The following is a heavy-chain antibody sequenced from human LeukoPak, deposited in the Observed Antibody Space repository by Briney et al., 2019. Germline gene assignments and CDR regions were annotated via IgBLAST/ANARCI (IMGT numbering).Heavy chain of an antibody. CDR1: GYRFNTYW. CDR2: IYPGDSDT. D-gene: IGHD6-19*01. Sequence: LGESLKISCKGSGYRFNTYWIGWVRQMSGKGLEWMGNIYPGDSDTRYSPSFQGQVTISADKSISTAYLQWSSLKASDTAMYYCARLFEAVAHPAGFDYWGQGTLVTVSS. CDR3: ARLFEAVAHPAGFDY. V-gene: IGHV5-51*01. J-gene: IGHJ4*02.